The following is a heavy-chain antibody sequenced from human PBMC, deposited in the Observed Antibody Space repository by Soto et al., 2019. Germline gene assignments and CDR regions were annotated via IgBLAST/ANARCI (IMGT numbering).Heavy chain of an antibody. D-gene: IGHD3-3*01. Sequence: AGSLRLSCAASGFTFSSYAMSWVRQAPGKGLEWVSAISGSGGSTYYADSVKGRFTISRDNSKNTLYLQMNSLRAEDTAVYYCAKDSDFWSGVLDYWGQGTLVTVSS. CDR2: ISGSGGST. V-gene: IGHV3-23*01. J-gene: IGHJ4*02. CDR3: AKDSDFWSGVLDY. CDR1: GFTFSSYA.